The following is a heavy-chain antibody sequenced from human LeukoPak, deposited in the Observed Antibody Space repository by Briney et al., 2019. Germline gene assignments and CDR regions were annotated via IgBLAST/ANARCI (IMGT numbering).Heavy chain of an antibody. Sequence: GGSLRLSCAASGFTFSSYAMHWVRQAPGKGLEWVAVISYDGSNKYYADSVKGRFTISRDNSKNTLYLQMNSLRAEDTAVYYCARDFGYGDYLFDYWGQGTLVTVSS. V-gene: IGHV3-30-3*01. CDR2: ISYDGSNK. J-gene: IGHJ4*02. CDR1: GFTFSSYA. D-gene: IGHD4-17*01. CDR3: ARDFGYGDYLFDY.